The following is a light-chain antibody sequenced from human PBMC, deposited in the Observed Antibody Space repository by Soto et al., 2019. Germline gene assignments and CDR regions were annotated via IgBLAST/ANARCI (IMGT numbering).Light chain of an antibody. CDR1: QSVGSS. J-gene: IGKJ5*01. V-gene: IGKV3-11*01. CDR3: QQRSTLPMT. CDR2: DAF. Sequence: EIVLTQSPATLSLSPGDRATLSCRANQSVGSSLAWIRQRPGQAPSLVIYDAFNRASGTPARFSGSGSGTDFTLTISSLESADFATYYCQQRSTLPMTFGQGTRLEI.